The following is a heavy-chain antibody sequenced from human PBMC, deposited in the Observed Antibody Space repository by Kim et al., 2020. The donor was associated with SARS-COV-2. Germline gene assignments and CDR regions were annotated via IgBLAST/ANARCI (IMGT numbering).Heavy chain of an antibody. CDR1: GFTFYDYT. J-gene: IGHJ2*01. D-gene: IGHD3-3*01. V-gene: IGHV3-43*01. Sequence: GGSLRLSCAASGFTFYDYTMHWVRQAPGKGLEWVSLITWDGGSTFYAASVKGLFTISRDTSKNSLYLELTILRPEDTSLYSCTNENFRYFDFWGRGTLVT. CDR2: ITWDGGST. CDR3: TNENFRYFDF.